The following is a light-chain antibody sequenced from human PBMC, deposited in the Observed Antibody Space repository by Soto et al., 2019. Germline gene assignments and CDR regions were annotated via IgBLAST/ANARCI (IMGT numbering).Light chain of an antibody. CDR2: EVS. V-gene: IGLV2-14*01. J-gene: IGLJ3*02. CDR1: SSDVGAYNY. Sequence: QSALTQPASVSGSPGQSITISCTGTSSDVGAYNYVSWYQQHPGKAPKLMIYEVSNRPSGVSNRFSGSKSGNTASLTISGLQAEDEADYFCYSYTRSSTLVFGGGTEVTVL. CDR3: YSYTRSSTLV.